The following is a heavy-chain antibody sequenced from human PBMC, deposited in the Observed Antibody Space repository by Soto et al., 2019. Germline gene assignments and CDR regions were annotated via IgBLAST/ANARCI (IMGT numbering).Heavy chain of an antibody. Sequence: QVQLVESGGGLVKPGGSLRLSCAASGFTFSDYYMSWIRQAPGKGLEWVSYISSSSSYTNYADSVKGRFTISRDNAKNSLYLKMNRLIAEVTAVYYCARVEYGAYGGAFDIWSQATMVPVSS. CDR1: GFTFSDYY. J-gene: IGHJ3*02. CDR3: ARVEYGAYGGAFDI. CDR2: ISSSSSYT. V-gene: IGHV3-11*06. D-gene: IGHD4-17*01.